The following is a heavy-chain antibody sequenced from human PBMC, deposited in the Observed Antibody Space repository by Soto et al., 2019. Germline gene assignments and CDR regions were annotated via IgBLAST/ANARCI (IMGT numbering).Heavy chain of an antibody. D-gene: IGHD3-3*01. CDR1: GFTFSSYS. CDR3: ARESRFLEWLSLNWFDS. J-gene: IGHJ5*01. Sequence: PGGSLRLSCAASGFTFSSYSMNWVRQAPGKGLEWVSYISSSSSNIYYADSVKGRFTISRDNAKNSLYLQMNSLRDEDTAVYYCARESRFLEWLSLNWFDSWGQGTLVTVSS. V-gene: IGHV3-48*02. CDR2: ISSSSSNI.